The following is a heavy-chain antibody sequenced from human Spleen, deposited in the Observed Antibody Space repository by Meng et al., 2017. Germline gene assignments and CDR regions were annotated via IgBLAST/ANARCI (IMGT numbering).Heavy chain of an antibody. CDR1: GYTCTIYA. J-gene: IGHJ4*02. CDR2: INTNTGNP. Sequence: QVRLGPACSELKKTAAEVHVTCKAPGYTCTIYALHWVRQAPGQGLEWMGWINTNTGNPTYAQGFTGRFVFSLDTSGSTAYLQISSLKAEDTAVYFCARDLRGNYGVEYWGQGTLVTVSS. V-gene: IGHV7-4-1*02. CDR3: ARDLRGNYGVEY. D-gene: IGHD1-7*01.